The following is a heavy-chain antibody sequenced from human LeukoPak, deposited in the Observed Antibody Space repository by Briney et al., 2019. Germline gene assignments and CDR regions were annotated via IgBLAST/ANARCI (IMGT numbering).Heavy chain of an antibody. J-gene: IGHJ3*02. D-gene: IGHD3-10*01. Sequence: ASVKVSCKASGYTFTSYGISWVRQAPRQGLAWMGWISAYNGNTNYAQKLQGRVTMTTDTSTSTAYMELRSLRSDDTAVYYCARGGPSYGSGSDAFDIWGQGTMVTVSS. V-gene: IGHV1-18*01. CDR1: GYTFTSYG. CDR3: ARGGPSYGSGSDAFDI. CDR2: ISAYNGNT.